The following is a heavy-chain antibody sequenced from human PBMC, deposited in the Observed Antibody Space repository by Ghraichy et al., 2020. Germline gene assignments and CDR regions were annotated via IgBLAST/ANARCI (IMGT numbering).Heavy chain of an antibody. CDR1: GYTFTSYY. CDR3: ARVVCSGGSCYFYGMDV. Sequence: ASVKVSCKASGYTFTSYYMHWVRQAPGKGLEWMGIINPSGGSGSHAQKFQGRVTMTRDTSTSTVYMELSSLRSEDTAVYYCARVVCSGGSCYFYGMDVWGQGTTVTVSS. D-gene: IGHD2-15*01. J-gene: IGHJ6*02. CDR2: INPSGGSG. V-gene: IGHV1-46*01.